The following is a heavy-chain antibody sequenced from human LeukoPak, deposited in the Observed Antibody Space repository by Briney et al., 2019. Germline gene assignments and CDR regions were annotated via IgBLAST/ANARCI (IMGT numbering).Heavy chain of an antibody. CDR1: GGSISSGDYY. CDR3: ARDPLKGYPYGMDV. Sequence: SETLSLTCTVSGGSISSGDYYWSWIRQPPGKGLEWIGYIYYSGSTYYNPSLKSRVTISVDTSKNQFSLKLSSVTAADMAVYYCARDPLKGYPYGMDVWGKGTTVTVSS. D-gene: IGHD2-15*01. V-gene: IGHV4-30-4*01. J-gene: IGHJ6*04. CDR2: IYYSGST.